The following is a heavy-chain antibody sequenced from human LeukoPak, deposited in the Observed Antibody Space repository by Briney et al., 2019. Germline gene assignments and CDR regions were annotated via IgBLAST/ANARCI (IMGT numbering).Heavy chain of an antibody. D-gene: IGHD3-10*01. Sequence: GGSLRHSCAASGFTFSSYEMNWVRQAPGKGLEWLSYISSSDNTIYYADSVKGRFTISRDNAKNSLFLQMNSLGAEDTAVYFCARDRSVVRGVIAFDIWGQGTMVTVSS. V-gene: IGHV3-48*03. CDR1: GFTFSSYE. J-gene: IGHJ3*02. CDR2: ISSSDNTI. CDR3: ARDRSVVRGVIAFDI.